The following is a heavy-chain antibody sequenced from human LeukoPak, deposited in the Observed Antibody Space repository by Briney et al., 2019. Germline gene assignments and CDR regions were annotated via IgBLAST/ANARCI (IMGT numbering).Heavy chain of an antibody. J-gene: IGHJ3*02. CDR2: INPSAGST. V-gene: IGHV1-46*01. CDR1: GYTFTKYY. D-gene: IGHD3-22*01. CDR3: ARESLGSYKTVVIVARGHDAFDM. Sequence: ASVKVSCKASGYTFTKYYIHWVRQAPGQGLEWMGIINPSAGSTNYAQKFQGRVTLARDTSTSTVYMNVSNLRSEDTAVYYCARESLGSYKTVVIVARGHDAFDMWGQGTMVTVSS.